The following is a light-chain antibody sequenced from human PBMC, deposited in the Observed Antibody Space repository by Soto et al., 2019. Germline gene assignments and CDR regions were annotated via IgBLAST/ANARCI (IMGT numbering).Light chain of an antibody. CDR3: EHYGSSLFN. CDR1: QSVTSTY. Sequence: EIVLTQSPGTLSLSPGERATLSCRASQSVTSTYLAWFQHKPGQAPRLLIYGTSNSATGIPDRFSGSGSGTDITLTIGRLETEDFAVYYGEHYGSSLFNIGHGPRLESK. CDR2: GTS. V-gene: IGKV3-20*01. J-gene: IGKJ5*01.